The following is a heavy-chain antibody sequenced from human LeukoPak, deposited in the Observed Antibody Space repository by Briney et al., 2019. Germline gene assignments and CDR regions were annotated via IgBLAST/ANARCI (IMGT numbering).Heavy chain of an antibody. Sequence: SETLSLTCSVSGSSFNSYYWSWIRQPAGKGLEWIGRIHTSGSAEYSPSLQSRVTISVDMSKKEFSLKLTSVTAADTAVYCARDIIYLIDEDYGWGQGTLVTVSS. D-gene: IGHD4-17*01. CDR1: GSSFNSYY. J-gene: IGHJ4*02. CDR3: ARDIIYLIDEDYG. CDR2: IHTSGSA. V-gene: IGHV4-4*07.